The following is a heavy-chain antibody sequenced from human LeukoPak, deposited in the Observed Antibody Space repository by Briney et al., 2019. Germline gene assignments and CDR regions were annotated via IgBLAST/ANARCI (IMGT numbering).Heavy chain of an antibody. V-gene: IGHV4-34*01. D-gene: IGHD5-18*01. CDR1: GGSFSGYY. J-gene: IGHJ4*02. CDR3: ASQEDSYGYY. CDR2: INRSGST. Sequence: SETLSLTCAVYGGSFSGYYWSWIRQPPGKGLEWIGEINRSGSTNYNPSLKSRVTISVDTSKNQFSLKLSSVTAADTAVYYCASQEDSYGYYWGQGTLVTVSS.